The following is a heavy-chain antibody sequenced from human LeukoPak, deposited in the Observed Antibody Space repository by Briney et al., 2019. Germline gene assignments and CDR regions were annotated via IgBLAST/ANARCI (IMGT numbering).Heavy chain of an antibody. Sequence: PSETLSLTCTVSGGSISTYYWSWIRQPPAKRLEWIGYIYSSGSTNYNPSLKSRVTISLDTSKNQFSLKLSSVTAADTAVYYCARGPIDYYSSRSDYRFDPWGRGTLVTVSS. J-gene: IGHJ5*02. CDR1: GGSISTYY. CDR3: ARGPIDYYSSRSDYRFDP. V-gene: IGHV4-59*13. D-gene: IGHD6-13*01. CDR2: IYSSGST.